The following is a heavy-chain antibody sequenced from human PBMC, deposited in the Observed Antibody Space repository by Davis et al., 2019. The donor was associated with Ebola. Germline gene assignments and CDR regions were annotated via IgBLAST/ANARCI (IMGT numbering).Heavy chain of an antibody. Sequence: SVKVSCKASGFTFTSSAVQWVRQARGQRLEWIGWIVVGSGNTNYAQKFQERVTITRDMSTSTAYMELSSLRSEDTAVYYCASSSGWYWPSFDYWGQGTLVTVSS. D-gene: IGHD6-19*01. CDR3: ASSSGWYWPSFDY. CDR2: IVVGSGNT. J-gene: IGHJ4*02. V-gene: IGHV1-58*01. CDR1: GFTFTSSA.